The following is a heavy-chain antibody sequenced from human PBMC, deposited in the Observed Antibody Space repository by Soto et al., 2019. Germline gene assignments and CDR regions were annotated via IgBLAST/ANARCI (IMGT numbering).Heavy chain of an antibody. CDR1: GFSFENFG. V-gene: IGHV3-30*18. Sequence: GGSLRLSCEASGFSFENFGMHWVRQAPGKGLEWVAFILYDGTYQYYADSVTGRLTITRDNSKNTLNMQLNSLRREDTAVYYCAKGGEVGGVLGDHWGQGTLVTVSS. CDR2: ILYDGTYQ. J-gene: IGHJ4*02. CDR3: AKGGEVGGVLGDH. D-gene: IGHD1-26*01.